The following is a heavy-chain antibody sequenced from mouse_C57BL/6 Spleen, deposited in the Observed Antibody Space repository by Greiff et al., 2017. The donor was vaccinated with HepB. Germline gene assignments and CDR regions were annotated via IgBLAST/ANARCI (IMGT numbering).Heavy chain of an antibody. D-gene: IGHD1-1*02. CDR2: IYPSDSET. J-gene: IGHJ2*01. Sequence: QVQLQQPGAELVRPGSSVKLSCKASGYTFTSYWRDWVKQRPGQGLEWIGNIYPSDSETHYNQKFKDKATLTVDNSSSTAYMQLSSLTSEDSAVYYCARTGAMAVDYWGQGTTLTVSS. CDR1: GYTFTSYW. CDR3: ARTGAMAVDY. V-gene: IGHV1-61*01.